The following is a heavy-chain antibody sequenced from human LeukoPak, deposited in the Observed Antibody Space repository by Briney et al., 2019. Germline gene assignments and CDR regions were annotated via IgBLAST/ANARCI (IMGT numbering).Heavy chain of an antibody. CDR3: ARDHSSWYYFDY. CDR2: ISSSSYI. J-gene: IGHJ4*02. Sequence: GGSLRLSCAASGFTFSSYSMNWVRQAPGKGLEWVSPISSSSYIYYADSVKGRFTISRDNAKNSLYLQMNSLRSEDTAVYYCARDHSSWYYFDYWGQGTLVTVSS. D-gene: IGHD6-13*01. CDR1: GFTFSSYS. V-gene: IGHV3-21*01.